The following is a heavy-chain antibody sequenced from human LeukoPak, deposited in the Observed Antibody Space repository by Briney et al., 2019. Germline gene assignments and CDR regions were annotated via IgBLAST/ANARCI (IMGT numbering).Heavy chain of an antibody. D-gene: IGHD3/OR15-3a*01. CDR1: SGSISSSSYY. Sequence: SETLSLTCTVSSGSISSSSYYWGWIRQPPGKGLEWIGSIYYSGNTYYNASLKSQVSISIDTSKNQFSLRLTSVTAADTAVYYCARQTGSGLFILPGGQGTLVTVSS. CDR3: ARQTGSGLFILP. CDR2: IYYSGNT. V-gene: IGHV4-39*01. J-gene: IGHJ4*02.